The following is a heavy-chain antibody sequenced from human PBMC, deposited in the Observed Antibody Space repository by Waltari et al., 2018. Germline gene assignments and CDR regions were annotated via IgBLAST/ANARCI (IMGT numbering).Heavy chain of an antibody. J-gene: IGHJ4*02. CDR2: ISSSSRYI. V-gene: IGHV3-21*01. D-gene: IGHD1-26*01. CDR3: ATEPAGVGARFES. CDR1: GFTFGSCA. Sequence: EVQLVESGGGLVKPGGSLGLSCAASGFTFGSCAMTWVRQAPGKGLEWVSSISSSSRYIDYADSVMGRFTISRDNAKNSLDLQMNSLRAEDTAVYYCATEPAGVGARFESWGQGTLVAVSS.